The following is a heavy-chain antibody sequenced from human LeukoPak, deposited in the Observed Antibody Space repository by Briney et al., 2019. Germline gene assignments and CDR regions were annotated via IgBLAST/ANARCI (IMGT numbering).Heavy chain of an antibody. V-gene: IGHV3-23*01. CDR3: AKKTSGYFPFDY. CDR2: ISGSSDTT. D-gene: IGHD5-12*01. J-gene: IGHJ4*02. CDR1: GFTFSSYS. Sequence: PGGSLRLSCAASGFTFSSYSMSWVRQAPGEGLEWFSIISGSSDTTYYADSVKGRFTISRDNSMNALYLQMNSLRAEDTAVYYCAKKTSGYFPFDYWGQGTLVTVSS.